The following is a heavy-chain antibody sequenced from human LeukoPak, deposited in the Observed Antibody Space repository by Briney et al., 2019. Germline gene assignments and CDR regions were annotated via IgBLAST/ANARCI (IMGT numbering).Heavy chain of an antibody. J-gene: IGHJ4*02. CDR1: GFTFSSYA. CDR3: AKEGGLRSSWSFDF. V-gene: IGHV3-23*01. D-gene: IGHD6-13*01. Sequence: QTGGSLRLSCVVSGFTFSSYAMSWVRQAPGKGLEWVSGISGGGGSTYYADSAKGRFTISRDNSKNTLYLQMNSLRVEDTAVYYCAKEGGLRSSWSFDFWGQGILVIVSS. CDR2: ISGGGGST.